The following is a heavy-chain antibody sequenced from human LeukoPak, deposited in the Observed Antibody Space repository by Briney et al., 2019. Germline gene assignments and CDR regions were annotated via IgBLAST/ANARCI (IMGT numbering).Heavy chain of an antibody. J-gene: IGHJ4*02. D-gene: IGHD3-22*01. V-gene: IGHV1-69*04. Sequence: GASVKVSCKASGGTFSSYAISWVRQAPGQGLEWMGRIIPILGIANYAQKFQGRATITADKSTSTAYMELSSLRSEDTAVYYCARANYYDSSGYPNWGQGTLVTVSS. CDR2: IIPILGIA. CDR1: GGTFSSYA. CDR3: ARANYYDSSGYPN.